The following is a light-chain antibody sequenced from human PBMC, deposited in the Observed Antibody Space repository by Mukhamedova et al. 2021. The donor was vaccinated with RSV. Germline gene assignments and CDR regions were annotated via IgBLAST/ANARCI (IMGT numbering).Light chain of an antibody. Sequence: YQHHPGKAPKVMIYEVSRRPSGVSDRFSGSKSANTASLAISGLQAEDEADYYCSSYTSTSTPYVFGIGTKVTVL. V-gene: IGLV2-14*01. CDR3: SSYTSTSTPYV. CDR2: EVS. J-gene: IGLJ1*01.